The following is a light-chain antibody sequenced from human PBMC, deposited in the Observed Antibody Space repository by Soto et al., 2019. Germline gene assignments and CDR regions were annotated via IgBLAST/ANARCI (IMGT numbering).Light chain of an antibody. CDR3: QQFYNYPWT. V-gene: IGKV1-5*03. J-gene: IGKJ1*01. CDR2: KAS. Sequence: DLQMTQSPSTLSASVGDRVTITCPASQSISSWLAWYQQKPGKAPKLLFYKASSLESWVPSRFSGSVSGTEFTLTISSLQTDGFATYYCQQFYNYPWTFGQGTRVEIK. CDR1: QSISSW.